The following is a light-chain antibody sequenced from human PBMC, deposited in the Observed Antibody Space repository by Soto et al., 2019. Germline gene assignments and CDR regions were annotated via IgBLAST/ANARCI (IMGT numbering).Light chain of an antibody. Sequence: DIQITQSPSTLSASVGDTVTITCRASQAISSHLAWYQQKPGKAPKLLVYVASTLQSGVPSRFSGSGSGTDFSLSINSLQPEDFATYYCQQLNSYRLTFGGGANVDI. V-gene: IGKV1-9*01. CDR3: QQLNSYRLT. J-gene: IGKJ4*01. CDR1: QAISSH. CDR2: VAS.